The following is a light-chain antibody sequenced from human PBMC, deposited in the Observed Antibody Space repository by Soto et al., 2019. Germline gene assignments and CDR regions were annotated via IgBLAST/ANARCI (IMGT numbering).Light chain of an antibody. CDR3: HHYDSTSSSWT. CDR1: QSVTSSY. Sequence: VLTQSPGTLSFSPGGRATLSCRASQSVTSSYLAWYQQKPGQAPRLVIYAASSRAAGIPDRFSGSGSGTDFPLTISRREPEDFAVYFCHHYDSTSSSWTFDQGTKLEIK. J-gene: IGKJ1*01. V-gene: IGKV3-20*01. CDR2: AAS.